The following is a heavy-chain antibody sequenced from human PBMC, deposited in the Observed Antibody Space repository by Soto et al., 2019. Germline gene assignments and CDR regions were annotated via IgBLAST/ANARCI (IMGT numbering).Heavy chain of an antibody. J-gene: IGHJ4*02. CDR3: ANGARYDY. V-gene: IGHV4-34*01. Sequence: QVPLQQWGAGLLKPSETLSLTCAVYGGSFSGYYWSWIRQPPGKGLEWIGEINHSGSTNYNPSLKSRVTISVDTSKNQFSLKLSSVTAADTAVYYCANGARYDYWGQGTLVTVSS. CDR2: INHSGST. CDR1: GGSFSGYY. D-gene: IGHD1-1*01.